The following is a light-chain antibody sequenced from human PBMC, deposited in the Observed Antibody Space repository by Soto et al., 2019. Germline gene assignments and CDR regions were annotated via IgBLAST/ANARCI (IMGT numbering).Light chain of an antibody. Sequence: DIPMTQSPSTLSASVGDRVIIACRASQSISRLLAWDQQKQGKAAKLLIYHASSLESGVPSRFSGSGSGTEFTLTISSLQPDDFARYYCQRDEDYCSFGKGTKVEI. V-gene: IGKV1-5*01. CDR3: QRDEDYCS. J-gene: IGKJ1*01. CDR1: QSISRL. CDR2: HAS.